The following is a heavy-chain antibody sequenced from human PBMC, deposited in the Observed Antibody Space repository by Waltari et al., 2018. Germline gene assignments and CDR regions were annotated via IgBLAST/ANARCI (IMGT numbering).Heavy chain of an antibody. V-gene: IGHV3-7*03. D-gene: IGHD2-2*01. CDR2: IKWDGRAT. J-gene: IGHJ5*02. CDR1: GFHFPGHW. Sequence: AQLMESGGGLVQPGGSLGLSCEASGFHFPGHWMTWVRRAPGKGLEWVANIKWDGRATWYAESLSGRFIISRDNARNSLFLQINSPSAEDTAIYYCARGSAGYVRVWDLWGQGTSVTVSS. CDR3: ARGSAGYVRVWDL.